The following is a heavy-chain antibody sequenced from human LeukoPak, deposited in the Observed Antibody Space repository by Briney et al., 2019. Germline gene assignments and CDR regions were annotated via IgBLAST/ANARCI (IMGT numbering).Heavy chain of an antibody. CDR1: GFTFDDYG. CDR3: ARDGGFRAAVAGPFDL. D-gene: IGHD6-19*01. V-gene: IGHV3-20*04. Sequence: GGSLRLSCAASGFTFDDYGMSWVRQPPGKGLEWVSGINWNGGSTRYADSVKGRFTISRDKAKNSLYLQMNSLRAEDTALYYCARDGGFRAAVAGPFDLWDQGTMVTVSS. J-gene: IGHJ3*01. CDR2: INWNGGST.